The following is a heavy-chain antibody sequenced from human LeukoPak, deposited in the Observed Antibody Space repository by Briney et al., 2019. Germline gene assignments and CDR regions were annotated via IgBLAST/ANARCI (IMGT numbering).Heavy chain of an antibody. CDR2: IIPIFGTA. D-gene: IGHD4-17*01. J-gene: IGHJ5*02. Sequence: ASVKVSCKASGGTFSSYAISWVRQAPGQGLEWMGRIIPIFGTANYAQKFQGRVTITTDESTSTAYMELSSLRSEDTAVYYCARELDDYGDINWFDPWGQGTLVTVSS. CDR1: GGTFSSYA. CDR3: ARELDDYGDINWFDP. V-gene: IGHV1-69*05.